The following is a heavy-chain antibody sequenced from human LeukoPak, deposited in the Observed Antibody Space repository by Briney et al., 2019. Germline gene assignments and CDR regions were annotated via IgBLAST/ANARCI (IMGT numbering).Heavy chain of an antibody. Sequence: GGSLRLSCAASGFTFSTFAMIWVRQPPGKGLEWVSSIFPSGGEIHYADSVRGRFTISRDNSKNTLYLQMNSLRAEDTAVYYCARGPLVWSGYWDWFDPWGQGTLVTVSS. V-gene: IGHV3-23*01. CDR1: GFTFSTFA. CDR2: IFPSGGEI. D-gene: IGHD3-3*01. CDR3: ARGPLVWSGYWDWFDP. J-gene: IGHJ5*02.